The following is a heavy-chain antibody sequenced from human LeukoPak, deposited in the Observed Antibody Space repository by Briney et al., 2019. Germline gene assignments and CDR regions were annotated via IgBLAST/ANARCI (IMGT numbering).Heavy chain of an antibody. CDR2: IYHSGST. CDR1: GGSISSYY. V-gene: IGHV4-38-2*02. J-gene: IGHJ4*02. D-gene: IGHD3-10*01. CDR3: AREGMVRGVIYY. Sequence: PSETLSLTCTVSGGSISSYYWGWIRQPPGKGLEWIGSIYHSGSTYYNPSLKSRVTISVDTSKNQFSLKLSSVTAADTAVYYCAREGMVRGVIYYWGQGTLVTVSS.